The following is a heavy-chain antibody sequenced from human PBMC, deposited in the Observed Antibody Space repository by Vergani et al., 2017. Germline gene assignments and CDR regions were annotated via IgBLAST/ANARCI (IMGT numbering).Heavy chain of an antibody. CDR2: INTNTGNP. CDR3: ARDCGFCSSTSCPWYYYGMDV. CDR1: GYTFTSYA. Sequence: QVQLVQSGSELKKPGASVKVSCKASGYTFTSYAMNWVRQAPGQGLEWMGWINTNTGNPTYAQGFTGRFVFSLDTSVSTAYLQISSLKAEDTAVYYCARDCGFCSSTSCPWYYYGMDVWGQGTTVTVSS. D-gene: IGHD2-2*01. J-gene: IGHJ6*02. V-gene: IGHV7-4-1*02.